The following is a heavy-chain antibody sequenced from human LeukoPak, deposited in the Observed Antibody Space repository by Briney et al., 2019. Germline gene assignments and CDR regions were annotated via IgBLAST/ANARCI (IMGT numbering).Heavy chain of an antibody. J-gene: IGHJ5*02. D-gene: IGHD3-10*01. CDR2: ISSSSSYT. CDR1: GFTFSDYY. Sequence: GGSLRLFCAASGFTFSDYYMSWNRQAPGKGLEWVSYISSSSSYTNYADSVKGRFTISRDNAKNSLYLQMNSLRAEDTAVYYCARTQLGELPRPENWFDPWGQGTLVTVSS. CDR3: ARTQLGELPRPENWFDP. V-gene: IGHV3-11*06.